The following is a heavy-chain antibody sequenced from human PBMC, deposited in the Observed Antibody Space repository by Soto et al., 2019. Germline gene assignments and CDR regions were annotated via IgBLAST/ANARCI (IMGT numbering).Heavy chain of an antibody. V-gene: IGHV3-23*01. CDR2: ISGSGGST. Sequence: EVQLLESGGGLVQPGGSLRLSCAASGFTFSSYAMSWVRQAPGKGLEWVSAISGSGGSTYYADSAKGRFTISRDNSKNTLYLQMNSLRAEDTAVYYCAKSQGAAAYYYYYGMDVWGQGTTVTVSS. D-gene: IGHD6-13*01. CDR3: AKSQGAAAYYYYYGMDV. CDR1: GFTFSSYA. J-gene: IGHJ6*02.